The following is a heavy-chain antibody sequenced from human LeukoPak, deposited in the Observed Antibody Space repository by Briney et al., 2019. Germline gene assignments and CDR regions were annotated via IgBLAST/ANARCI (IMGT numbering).Heavy chain of an antibody. Sequence: SETLSLTCTVSGSSISSYYWSWIRQPAGKGLEWIGRIYTSGSTNYNPSLKSRVTMSVDTSKNQFSLKLSSVTAADTAVYYCAREDCSSTSCSYYFDYWGQGTLVTVSS. CDR3: AREDCSSTSCSYYFDY. V-gene: IGHV4-4*07. CDR2: IYTSGST. D-gene: IGHD2-2*01. CDR1: GSSISSYY. J-gene: IGHJ4*02.